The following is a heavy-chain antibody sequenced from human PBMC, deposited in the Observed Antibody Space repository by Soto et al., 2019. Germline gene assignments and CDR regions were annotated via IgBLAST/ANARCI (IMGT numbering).Heavy chain of an antibody. CDR3: ARDLEYYYDSSGYCNPGAFDI. V-gene: IGHV3-21*01. CDR2: ISSSSSYI. D-gene: IGHD3-22*01. J-gene: IGHJ3*02. Sequence: GGSLRLSCAASGFTFSSYSMNWVRQAPGKGLEWVSSISSSSSYIYYADSVKGRFTISRDNAKNSLYPQMNSLRAEDTAVYYCARDLEYYYDSSGYCNPGAFDIWGQGTMVTVSS. CDR1: GFTFSSYS.